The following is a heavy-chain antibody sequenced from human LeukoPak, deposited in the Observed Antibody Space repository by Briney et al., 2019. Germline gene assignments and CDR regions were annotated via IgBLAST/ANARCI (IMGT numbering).Heavy chain of an antibody. V-gene: IGHV3-74*01. CDR1: GFTFSTYC. CDR2: ICPDGTVT. J-gene: IGHJ6*02. Sequence: GGSLRLSCAASGFTFSTYCMHWVRQAPGKGPMWVSRICPDGTVTDYADSVKARFIISRDNARNTVYLQMNSLRVEDTAVYYCARDRQYCSSTSCYLYYYYGMDVWGQGTTVTVSS. D-gene: IGHD2-2*01. CDR3: ARDRQYCSSTSCYLYYYYGMDV.